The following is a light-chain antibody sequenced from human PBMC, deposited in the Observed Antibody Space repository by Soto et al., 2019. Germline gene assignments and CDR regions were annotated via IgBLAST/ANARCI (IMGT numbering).Light chain of an antibody. J-gene: IGKJ1*01. CDR2: GTS. CDR3: KQYDNLHRT. CDR1: PSISRN. V-gene: IGKV3-15*01. Sequence: EIVITPSPATLSVSPGEGASLSGRATPSISRNLAWYQQKPGQAHRLLIYGTSTRATGIPARFSGSGSGTEFTLTISRMESEDLAFYYCKQYDNLHRTVGQGTKGEIK.